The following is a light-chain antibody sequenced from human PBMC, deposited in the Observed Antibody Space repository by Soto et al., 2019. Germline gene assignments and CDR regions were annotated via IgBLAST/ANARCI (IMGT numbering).Light chain of an antibody. J-gene: IGKJ1*01. CDR2: GAS. CDR3: QHYDWSLKWT. V-gene: IGKV3-20*01. Sequence: EVVLTQSPGTLSLSPGQRATLSCRASQPVSPSFLAWYQQKGGQAPRLLVYGASTRSTGVPDRFSGSGSGTDFTLTISELEPEDFAVYYCQHYDWSLKWTFGPGTKVDIK. CDR1: QPVSPSF.